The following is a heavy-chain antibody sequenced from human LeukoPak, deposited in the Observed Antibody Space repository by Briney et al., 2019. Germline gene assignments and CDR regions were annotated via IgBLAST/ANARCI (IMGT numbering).Heavy chain of an antibody. CDR3: ARESGRASPTDF. V-gene: IGHV3-66*01. CDR1: GFTFSSYA. Sequence: GGSLRLSCAASGFTFSSYAMSWVRQAPGKGLEWVSLIYSGGSANYVDSVKGRFIISRDNSKNTLNLQMNNLRAEDTAIYYWARESGRASPTDFWGQRTLVTVAS. CDR2: IYSGGSA. D-gene: IGHD6-25*01. J-gene: IGHJ4*02.